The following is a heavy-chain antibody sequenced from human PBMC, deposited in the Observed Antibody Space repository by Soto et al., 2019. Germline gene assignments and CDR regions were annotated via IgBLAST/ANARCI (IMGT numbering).Heavy chain of an antibody. CDR1: GFTFSNFD. J-gene: IGHJ4*02. CDR2: ISGSGRNT. D-gene: IGHD2-21*02. V-gene: IGHV3-23*01. Sequence: GSLRLSCAVSGFTFSNFDMTWVRQAPGKGLEWVSGISGSGRNTYYAESVKGRFTISRDKSKNTLYLQVNSLRAEDTAVYYCAKDKVPVVVTAPFDYWGQVTPVTVSS. CDR3: AKDKVPVVVTAPFDY.